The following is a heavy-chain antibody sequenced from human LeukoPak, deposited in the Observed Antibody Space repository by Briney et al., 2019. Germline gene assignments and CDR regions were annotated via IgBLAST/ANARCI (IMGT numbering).Heavy chain of an antibody. V-gene: IGHV3-74*01. Sequence: GGSLRLSCAASGLTFSNYWMHWVRQAPGKGLVWVSRINSDGSKTGYADPVMGRFTISRDNAKNTLYLQMNSLRAEDTAVYYCARGFSDYASYFDYWGQGSRVTVSS. J-gene: IGHJ4*02. CDR2: INSDGSKT. CDR1: GLTFSNYW. D-gene: IGHD5-12*01. CDR3: ARGFSDYASYFDY.